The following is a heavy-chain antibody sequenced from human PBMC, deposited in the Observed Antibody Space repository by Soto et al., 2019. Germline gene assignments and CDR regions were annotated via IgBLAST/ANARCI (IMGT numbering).Heavy chain of an antibody. V-gene: IGHV3-48*02. D-gene: IGHD1-26*01. Sequence: PGGSLRLSCAASGFTFSSYSMNWVRQAPGKGLEWVSYISSSSSTIYYADSVKGRFTISRGNAKNSLYLQMNSLRDGDTAVYYCAGPIGWDGDYWGQGTLVTVSS. CDR1: GFTFSSYS. J-gene: IGHJ4*02. CDR2: ISSSSSTI. CDR3: AGPIGWDGDY.